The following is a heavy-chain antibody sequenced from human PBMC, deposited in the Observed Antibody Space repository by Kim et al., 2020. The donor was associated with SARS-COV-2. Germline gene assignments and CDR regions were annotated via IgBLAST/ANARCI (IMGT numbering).Heavy chain of an antibody. V-gene: IGHV4-4*06. D-gene: IGHD2-15*01. CDR3: AVGYCSGGSCYGDAFDI. J-gene: IGHJ3*02. Sequence: LKSRVTMSVDTSKNQFSLKLSSVTAADTAVYYCAVGYCSGGSCYGDAFDIWGQGTMVTVSS.